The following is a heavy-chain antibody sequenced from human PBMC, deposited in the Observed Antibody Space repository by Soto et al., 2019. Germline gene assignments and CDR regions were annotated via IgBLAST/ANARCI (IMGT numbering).Heavy chain of an antibody. Sequence: QVQLVQSGAEVKKPGASVKVSCKASGYTFTSYGISWVRQAPGQGLEWMGWISAYNGNTNYAQKLQGRVTMTTDTSTSTAYMELRSLRSDDTAVYYCARSDIVLLPAHHLPYYYYGMDVWGQGTTVTVSS. CDR2: ISAYNGNT. V-gene: IGHV1-18*01. CDR3: ARSDIVLLPAHHLPYYYYGMDV. J-gene: IGHJ6*02. CDR1: GYTFTSYG. D-gene: IGHD2-2*01.